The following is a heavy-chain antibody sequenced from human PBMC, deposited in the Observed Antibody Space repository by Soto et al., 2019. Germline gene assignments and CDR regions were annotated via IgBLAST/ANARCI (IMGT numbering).Heavy chain of an antibody. CDR3: ARQVPGVYYYYYYMDV. D-gene: IGHD2-8*01. Sequence: PSETLSLTCTVSGGSISSYYWSWIRQPPGKGLEWIGYIYYSGSTNYNPSLKSRVTISVDTSKNQFSLKLSSVTAADTAVYYCARQVPGVYYYYYYMDVWGKGTTVTVSS. CDR1: GGSISSYY. V-gene: IGHV4-59*08. CDR2: IYYSGST. J-gene: IGHJ6*03.